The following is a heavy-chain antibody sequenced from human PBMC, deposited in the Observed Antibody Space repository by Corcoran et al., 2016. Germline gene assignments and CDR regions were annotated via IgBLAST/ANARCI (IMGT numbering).Heavy chain of an antibody. Sequence: QVQLVESGGGVVQPGRSLRLSCAASGFTFSSYGMHWVRQAPGKGLEWVAVISYDGSNKYYADSVKGRFTISRDNSKNTLYLQMNSLRAEDTAVYYCAKCHPLGGYDSSGYWGDYFDYWGQGTLVTVSS. V-gene: IGHV3-30*18. CDR1: GFTFSSYG. CDR3: AKCHPLGGYDSSGYWGDYFDY. J-gene: IGHJ4*02. CDR2: ISYDGSNK. D-gene: IGHD3-22*01.